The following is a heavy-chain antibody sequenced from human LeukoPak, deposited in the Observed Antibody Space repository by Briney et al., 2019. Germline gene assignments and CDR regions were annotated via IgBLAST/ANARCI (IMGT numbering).Heavy chain of an antibody. CDR2: VNHGGGA. V-gene: IGHV4-34*01. J-gene: IGHJ2*01. Sequence: SETLSLTCAVYGWSFSGYYWSWIRQPPGKGLEWLGEVNHGGGANYNPSLKSRVTMSVDTSKNHFSLELSSVTAADTAIYYCARANAVTTVLFDLWGRGTLVTVSS. D-gene: IGHD4-17*01. CDR1: GWSFSGYY. CDR3: ARANAVTTVLFDL.